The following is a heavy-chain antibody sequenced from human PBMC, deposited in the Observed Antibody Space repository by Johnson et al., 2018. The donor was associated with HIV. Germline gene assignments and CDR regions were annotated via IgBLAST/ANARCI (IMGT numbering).Heavy chain of an antibody. CDR2: IYSGGST. J-gene: IGHJ3*02. D-gene: IGHD5-18*01. CDR1: GFTFSSYA. Sequence: QMMLVESGGGVVQPGRSLRLSCAASGFTFSSYAMHWVRQAPGKGLEWVAVIYSGGSTYYADSVKGRYTISRDNSKNTLYLQMNSLRADDTAVYYCARAYSYGDFDDAFNIWGQGTMVTVSS. CDR3: ARAYSYGDFDDAFNI. V-gene: IGHV3-30*14.